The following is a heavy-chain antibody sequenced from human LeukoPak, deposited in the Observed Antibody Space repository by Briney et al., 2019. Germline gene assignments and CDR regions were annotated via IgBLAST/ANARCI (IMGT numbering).Heavy chain of an antibody. D-gene: IGHD6-19*01. Sequence: GGSLRLSCAASGFTFSSYAMSWVRQAPGKGLEWVSTISGSGSGGSTYYADSVKGRFTISRDNSKDTLYLQMNSLRAEDTAVYYCARLLAVAKSYYCNYGGQGTLVTFSS. V-gene: IGHV3-23*01. CDR2: ISGSGSGGST. CDR1: GFTFSSYA. J-gene: IGHJ4*02. CDR3: ARLLAVAKSYYCNY.